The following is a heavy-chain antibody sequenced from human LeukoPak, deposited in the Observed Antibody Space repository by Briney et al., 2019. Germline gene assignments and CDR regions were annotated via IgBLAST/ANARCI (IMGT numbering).Heavy chain of an antibody. CDR1: GDSINDHY. CDR3: ARDDYRGVTNFDP. D-gene: IGHD3-10*01. J-gene: IGHJ5*02. V-gene: IGHV4-59*11. Sequence: SETLSLTCTVSGDSINDHYWSWIRQPPGEGLEWIAYIYSSVSTNYNPSLKSRVTISIDTSRSQFSLQMTSVTAADTAVYYCARDDYRGVTNFDPWGQGTLVTVSS. CDR2: IYSSVST.